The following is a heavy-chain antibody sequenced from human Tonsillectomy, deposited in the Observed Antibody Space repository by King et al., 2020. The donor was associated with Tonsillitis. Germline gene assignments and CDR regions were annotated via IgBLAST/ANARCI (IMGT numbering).Heavy chain of an antibody. CDR1: GFTFSTYG. J-gene: IGHJ4*02. V-gene: IGHV3-33*05. Sequence: HVQLVESGGGVVQPGRSLRLSCTASGFTFSTYGMHWVRQAPGKGLEWVTIISYDGDNKYYADSVKGRFTISRDNSKNTLYRQMNSLRAEDTAVYYCARDQTSASYFDLWGQGPLVTVP. CDR2: ISYDGDNK. D-gene: IGHD3-9*01. CDR3: ARDQTSASYFDL.